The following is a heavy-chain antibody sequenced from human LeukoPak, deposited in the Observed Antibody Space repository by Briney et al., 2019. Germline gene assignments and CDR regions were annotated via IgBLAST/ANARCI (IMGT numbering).Heavy chain of an antibody. CDR1: GGSISSYY. CDR3: AREASITMIVVVPSVYYFDY. V-gene: IGHV4-4*07. CDR2: IYTSGST. J-gene: IGHJ4*02. Sequence: PSETLSLTCTVSGGSISSYYWSWTRQPAGKGLEWIGRIYTSGSTNYNPSLKSRVTMSVDTSKNQFSLKLSSVTAADTAVYYCAREASITMIVVVPSVYYFDYWGQGTLVTVSS. D-gene: IGHD3-22*01.